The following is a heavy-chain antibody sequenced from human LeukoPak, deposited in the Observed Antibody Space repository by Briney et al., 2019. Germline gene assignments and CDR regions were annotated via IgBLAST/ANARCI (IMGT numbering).Heavy chain of an antibody. J-gene: IGHJ4*02. D-gene: IGHD6-13*01. Sequence: GRSLRLSCAASGFTFSSYGMHWVRQAPGKGLEWVSVIWYDGSNKYYADSVKGRFTISRDNSKNTLYLQMNSLRAEDTAVYYCARGCIAAAGEDYYFDYWGQGTLVTVSS. CDR1: GFTFSSYG. CDR3: ARGCIAAAGEDYYFDY. CDR2: IWYDGSNK. V-gene: IGHV3-33*01.